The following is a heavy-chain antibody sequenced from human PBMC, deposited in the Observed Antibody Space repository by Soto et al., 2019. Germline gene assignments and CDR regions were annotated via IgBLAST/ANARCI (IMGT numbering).Heavy chain of an antibody. J-gene: IGHJ4*02. V-gene: IGHV4-31*03. CDR1: GGSFSIGSHY. Sequence: KPSETLSLTCTVSGGSFSIGSHYWSWIRQHPGKGLEWIGYIYNTGSTYSNPSLKSRVTISVDTSKNQFSLKLTSVTAADTAVYYCARGLYGGDERIDYWGQGTLVTVSS. D-gene: IGHD2-21*02. CDR3: ARGLYGGDERIDY. CDR2: IYNTGST.